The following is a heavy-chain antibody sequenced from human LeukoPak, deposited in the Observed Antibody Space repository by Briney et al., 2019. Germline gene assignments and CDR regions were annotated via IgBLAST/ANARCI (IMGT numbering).Heavy chain of an antibody. J-gene: IGHJ4*02. Sequence: GGSLRLSCAASGFILSTYDMSGVRAAPGEGGEWVSSIDTSSSYIYYADSVRGRFAISRDNAKNSLYLQVNSLRAEDTAVYYCARESIAVAGAPFDYWGQGTLVTVSS. CDR3: ARESIAVAGAPFDY. CDR1: GFILSTYD. D-gene: IGHD6-19*01. CDR2: IDTSSSYI. V-gene: IGHV3-21*01.